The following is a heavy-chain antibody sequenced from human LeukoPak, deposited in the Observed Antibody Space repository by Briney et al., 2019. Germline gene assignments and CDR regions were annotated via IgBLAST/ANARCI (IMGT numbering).Heavy chain of an antibody. CDR3: AMTSSTYYDFWSGYYFDY. D-gene: IGHD3-3*01. CDR2: ISSSSSYI. V-gene: IGHV3-21*04. J-gene: IGHJ4*02. Sequence: GGSLRLSWAASGFTFSSYSMNWVRQAPGKGLEWVSSISSSSSYIYYADSVKGRFTISRDNSKNTLYLQMNSLRAEDTAVYYCAMTSSTYYDFWSGYYFDYWGQGTLVAVSS. CDR1: GFTFSSYS.